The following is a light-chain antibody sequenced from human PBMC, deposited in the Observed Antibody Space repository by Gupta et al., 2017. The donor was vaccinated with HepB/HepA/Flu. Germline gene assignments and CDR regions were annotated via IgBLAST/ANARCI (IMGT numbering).Light chain of an antibody. CDR1: SSDVGGYNY. V-gene: IGLV2-14*03. CDR2: DVS. CDR3: SSYTSSSTYVI. J-gene: IGLJ2*01. Sequence: QSALTQPASVSASPGQSITISCAGTSSDVGGYNYVSWYQHHPGKAPKLMIYDVSNRPSGVSNRFSGSKSGNTASLTISGLQAEDEADYYCSSYTSSSTYVIFGGGTKLTGL.